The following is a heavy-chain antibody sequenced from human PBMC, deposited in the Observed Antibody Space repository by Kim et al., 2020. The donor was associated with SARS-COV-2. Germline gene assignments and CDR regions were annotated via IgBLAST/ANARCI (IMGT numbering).Heavy chain of an antibody. J-gene: IGHJ6*02. CDR2: IWYDGNIK. CDR1: GFTFSSHG. V-gene: IGHV3-33*08. Sequence: GGSLRLSCAASGFTFSSHGMHWVRQAPGKGLEGVAVIWYDGNIKYYADSVKCRFTISRDNSKNTLHLQMDSLRAEDTAVYFCARDGSYGSFVSYYYGMDVWGQGTTVTVSS. D-gene: IGHD1-26*01. CDR3: ARDGSYGSFVSYYYGMDV.